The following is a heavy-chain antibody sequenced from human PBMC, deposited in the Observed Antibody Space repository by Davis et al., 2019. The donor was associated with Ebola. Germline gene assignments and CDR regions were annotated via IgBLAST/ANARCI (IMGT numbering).Heavy chain of an antibody. CDR1: GGSISSNVYY. D-gene: IGHD2-15*01. CDR2: VYNRGNT. V-gene: IGHV4-39*01. J-gene: IGHJ2*01. Sequence: MPSETLSLTCTVSGGSISSNVYYWGWIRQPPGKGLEWLGTVYNRGNTYYNPSLKSRVTVSADTSRNQFSLNLNSVTAAGTAVYYCARHGYCSGGSCYSHLTYWFFDLWGRGTPVTVSS. CDR3: ARHGYCSGGSCYSHLTYWFFDL.